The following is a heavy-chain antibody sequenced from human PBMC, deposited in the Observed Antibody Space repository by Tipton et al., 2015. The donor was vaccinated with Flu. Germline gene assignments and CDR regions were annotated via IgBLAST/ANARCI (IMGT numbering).Heavy chain of an antibody. V-gene: IGHV5-51*03. CDR2: VYPDGSDP. CDR1: GYSFGNYW. D-gene: IGHD3-16*01. CDR3: ARPGEGAFDI. J-gene: IGHJ3*02. Sequence: VQLVQSGPEVKKSGESLKISCEGSGYSFGNYWIAWVRQMPGKGLEWMGIVYPDGSDPIYSPSFQGRVNISVDKSINTAYVQWSGLKASGTAMYPCARPGEGAFDIWGQGTVGIVSS.